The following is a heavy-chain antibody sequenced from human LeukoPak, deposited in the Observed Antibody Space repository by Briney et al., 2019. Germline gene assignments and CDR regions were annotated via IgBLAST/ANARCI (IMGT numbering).Heavy chain of an antibody. J-gene: IGHJ4*02. CDR1: GFTFSSYA. CDR2: ISGSGGST. V-gene: IGHV3-23*01. CDR3: ARGLKYSTGWYYFDS. D-gene: IGHD6-19*01. Sequence: GGSLRLSCAASGFTFSSYAMSWVRQAPGKGLEWVSAISGSGGSTYYADSVKGRFTISRDNSKNTLYLQMNSLRAEDTALYYCARGLKYSTGWYYFDSWGQGTLVTVSS.